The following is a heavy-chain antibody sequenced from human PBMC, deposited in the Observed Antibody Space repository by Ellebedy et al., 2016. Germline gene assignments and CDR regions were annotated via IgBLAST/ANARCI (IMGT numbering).Heavy chain of an antibody. CDR2: INHHGSET. J-gene: IGHJ6*02. CDR1: DFPFNTYY. D-gene: IGHD3-3*01. Sequence: GGSLRLSXTASDFPFNTYYMSWVRQAPGKGLEWVANINHHGSETYYVDSVKGRFTISRDNAKNSLYLQMDSLRAEDTAVYYCARDLGVAGPLEGTTAYGMDVWGQGTTVSVSS. CDR3: ARDLGVAGPLEGTTAYGMDV. V-gene: IGHV3-7*01.